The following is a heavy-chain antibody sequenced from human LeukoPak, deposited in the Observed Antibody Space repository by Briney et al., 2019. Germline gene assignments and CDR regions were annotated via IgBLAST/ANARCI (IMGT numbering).Heavy chain of an antibody. CDR1: GYTFTSYD. D-gene: IGHD2-15*01. V-gene: IGHV1-18*01. J-gene: IGHJ6*02. CDR3: ARGYCSGGRCYDILNYQYGMDV. Sequence: ASVKVSCKASGYTFTSYDISWVRQAPGQGPEWMGWISVYNGNTNYAQRLRGRVTMTTDTSTSTAYMELRNLRSDDTAVYYCARGYCSGGRCYDILNYQYGMDVWGQGTTVTVSS. CDR2: ISVYNGNT.